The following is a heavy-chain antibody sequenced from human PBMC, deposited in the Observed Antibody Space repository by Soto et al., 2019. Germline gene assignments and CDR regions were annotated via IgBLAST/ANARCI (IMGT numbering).Heavy chain of an antibody. CDR1: AGSISSYY. CDR3: ARQKKSNTWYAFDI. J-gene: IGHJ3*02. Sequence: QVQLQESGPGLVKPSETLSLTCTVSAGSISSYYWSWIRQPPGKGLEWIGYIYYSGNTNYNPSLKSRVTISVNTSKNQFSLNLSSVTAADTAVYYCARQKKSNTWYAFDIWGQGTMVTVSS. V-gene: IGHV4-59*08. D-gene: IGHD6-13*01. CDR2: IYYSGNT.